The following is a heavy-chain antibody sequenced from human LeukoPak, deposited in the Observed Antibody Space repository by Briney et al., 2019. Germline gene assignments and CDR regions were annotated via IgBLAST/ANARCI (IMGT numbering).Heavy chain of an antibody. V-gene: IGHV3-48*03. Sequence: KSGGSLRLSCAASGFTFSSYEMNWVRQAPGKGLEWVSYISSSGSTIYYADSVKGRFTISRDNAKNSLYLQMNSLRAEDTAVYYCARRLAVAAAGSHPGLQNPDYWGQGTLVTVSS. CDR3: ARRLAVAAAGSHPGLQNPDY. J-gene: IGHJ4*02. D-gene: IGHD6-13*01. CDR1: GFTFSSYE. CDR2: ISSSGSTI.